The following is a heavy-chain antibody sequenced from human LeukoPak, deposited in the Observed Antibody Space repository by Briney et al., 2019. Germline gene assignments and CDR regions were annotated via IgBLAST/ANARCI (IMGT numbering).Heavy chain of an antibody. J-gene: IGHJ5*02. CDR1: GGSISSYY. V-gene: IGHV4-59*01. D-gene: IGHD3-10*01. Sequence: SETLSLTCTVSGGSISSYYWSWIRQPPGKGLEWIGYIYYSGSTNYNPSLKSRVTISVDTSKNQFSLKLSSVTAADTAVYYCARGKVVRGVLCWFDPWGQGTLVTVSS. CDR2: IYYSGST. CDR3: ARGKVVRGVLCWFDP.